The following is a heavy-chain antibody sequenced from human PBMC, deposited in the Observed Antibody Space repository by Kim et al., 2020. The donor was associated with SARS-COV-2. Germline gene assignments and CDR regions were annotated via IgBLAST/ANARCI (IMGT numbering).Heavy chain of an antibody. CDR1: GGSFSGYY. D-gene: IGHD3-16*01. Sequence: SETLSLTCAVYGGSFSGYYWSWIRQPPGKGLEWIGEINHSGSTNYNPSLKSRVTISVDTSKNQFSLKLSSVTAADTAVYYCARGRPSFGLYYMDVWGKGT. CDR2: INHSGST. J-gene: IGHJ6*03. V-gene: IGHV4-34*01. CDR3: ARGRPSFGLYYMDV.